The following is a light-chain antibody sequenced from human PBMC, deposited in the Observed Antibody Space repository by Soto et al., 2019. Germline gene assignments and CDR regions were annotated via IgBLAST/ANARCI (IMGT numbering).Light chain of an antibody. CDR3: QQYAGSPRT. CDR1: QSVTSSY. V-gene: IGKV3D-20*01. J-gene: IGKJ1*01. CDR2: DAS. Sequence: PGERATLSCGASQSVTSSYLAWYQQKPGLAPRLLIYDASSRATGIPDRFSGSGSATDFTLTINRVEPEDFAVYFCQQYAGSPRTFGQGTKVDIK.